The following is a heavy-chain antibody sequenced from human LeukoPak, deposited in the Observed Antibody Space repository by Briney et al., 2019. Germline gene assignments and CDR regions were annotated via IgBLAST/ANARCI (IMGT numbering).Heavy chain of an antibody. CDR3: ARYCSGGSCYVDAFDI. D-gene: IGHD2-15*01. Sequence: SETLSLTCAVYGGSFSGYYWSWIRQPPGKGLEWIGYMYHSGSTYYNPSLKSRATISVDRSKNQFSLKLSSVTAADTAVYYCARYCSGGSCYVDAFDIWGQGTMVTVSS. V-gene: IGHV4-34*01. CDR2: MYHSGST. CDR1: GGSFSGYY. J-gene: IGHJ3*02.